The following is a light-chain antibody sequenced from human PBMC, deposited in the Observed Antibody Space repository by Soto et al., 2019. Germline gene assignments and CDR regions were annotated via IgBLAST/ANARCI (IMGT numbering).Light chain of an antibody. J-gene: IGKJ4*01. V-gene: IGKV1-12*01. CDR2: ASA. CDR1: QGISSW. CDR3: QQTTSFPLT. Sequence: DIQMNQSPHFVYASVGDRVNITCRASQGISSWLAWYQHKPGRAPKLLIHASASLESGVPSRFSGSGSGTDFTLTISILQPEDCATYYCQQTTSFPLTFGGGTKVEIK.